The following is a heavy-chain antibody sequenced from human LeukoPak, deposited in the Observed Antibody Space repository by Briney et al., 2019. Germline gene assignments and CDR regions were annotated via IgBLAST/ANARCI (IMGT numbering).Heavy chain of an antibody. D-gene: IGHD1-20*01. CDR1: GDSVSSNSAA. V-gene: IGHV6-1*01. CDR3: ARESRYNWNPFNWFDP. CDR2: TYYRSKWYN. Sequence: SQTLSLTYALSGDSVSSNSAAWNWLRQSPSRGLEWLGRTYYRSKWYNDYAVSVKSRITINPDTSKNQFSLQLNSVTPEDTAVYYCARESRYNWNPFNWFDPWGQGTLVTVSS. J-gene: IGHJ5*02.